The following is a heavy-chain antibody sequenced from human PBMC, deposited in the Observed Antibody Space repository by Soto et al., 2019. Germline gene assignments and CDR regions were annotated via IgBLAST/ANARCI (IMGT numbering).Heavy chain of an antibody. J-gene: IGHJ5*02. V-gene: IGHV1-2*02. CDR2: INPNSGVT. CDR1: DYYFNGYN. CDR3: ATIHRSSTARGSDFDP. D-gene: IGHD6-13*01. Sequence: QVQLVQSGAEVKKPGASVKVSCKAYDYYFNGYNIHWVRQAPGQGLDWMGWINPNSGVTTYAQKFQGRVTLNRDTSISTAYLEVRRLRSDDTSVDYCATIHRSSTARGSDFDPWGQGTQVTVSS.